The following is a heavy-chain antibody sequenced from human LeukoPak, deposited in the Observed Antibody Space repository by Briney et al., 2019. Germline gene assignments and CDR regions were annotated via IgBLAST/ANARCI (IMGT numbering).Heavy chain of an antibody. V-gene: IGHV3-7*05. J-gene: IGHJ4*02. CDR1: GFTFSSYW. Sequence: GGSLRLSCAASGFTFSSYWMSWVRQAPGKGLEWVANIKQDGSEKYYVDSVKGRFTISRDNAKNSLYLQMNSLRAEDTAMYYCARDQRYCSSSSCPWEPFDYWGQGTLVTVSS. CDR3: ARDQRYCSSSSCPWEPFDY. CDR2: IKQDGSEK. D-gene: IGHD2-2*01.